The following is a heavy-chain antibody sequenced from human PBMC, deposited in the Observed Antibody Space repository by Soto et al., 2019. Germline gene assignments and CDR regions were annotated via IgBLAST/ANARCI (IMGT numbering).Heavy chain of an antibody. CDR3: ARTEVVAAVVYYYYGMDV. CDR2: ISGYNGHT. V-gene: IGHV1-18*04. J-gene: IGHJ6*02. Sequence: ASVKVSCKTSGYMFTSYGMSWVRQAPGQGLEWMGWISGYNGHTKFAQSFQGRVTMATDTSTSTAYMELRSLTVDDSAVYYCARTEVVAAVVYYYYGMDVWGQGTTVTVSS. D-gene: IGHD2-15*01. CDR1: GYMFTSYG.